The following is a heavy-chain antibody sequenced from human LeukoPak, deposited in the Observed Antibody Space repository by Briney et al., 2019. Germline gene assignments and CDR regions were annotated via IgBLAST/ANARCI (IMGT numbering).Heavy chain of an antibody. CDR2: ISSDGSRT. CDR3: VRGTGYLLFDS. D-gene: IGHD6-25*01. Sequence: GGSLRLSCAASGFAFSSYWMHWVRQAPGKGLVWVSRISSDGSRTTYADTVKGRFTVSRDNAKDTLYLQMNSLAVEDTAMYYCVRGTGYLLFDSWGQGTLVTVSS. J-gene: IGHJ4*02. V-gene: IGHV3-74*01. CDR1: GFAFSSYW.